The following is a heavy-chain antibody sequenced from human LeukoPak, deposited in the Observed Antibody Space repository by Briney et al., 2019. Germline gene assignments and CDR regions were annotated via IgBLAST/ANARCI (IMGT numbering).Heavy chain of an antibody. CDR3: ALNYYDSSGYYYDY. CDR2: ISASGDAT. J-gene: IGHJ4*02. CDR1: GFTFSSYG. Sequence: GGSLRLSCAASGFTFSSYGMSWVRQAPGKGLECVSIISASGDATKYADSVEGRFTISRDNSKNTLYLQMNSLRAEDTAVYYCALNYYDSSGYYYDYWGQGTLVTVSS. D-gene: IGHD3-22*01. V-gene: IGHV3-23*01.